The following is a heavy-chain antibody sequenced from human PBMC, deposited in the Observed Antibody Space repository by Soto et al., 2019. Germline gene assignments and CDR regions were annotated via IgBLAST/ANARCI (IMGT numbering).Heavy chain of an antibody. CDR3: AKARVGGYFDWSTRIVDY. CDR1: GFTFSSYG. CDR2: ISYDGSNK. V-gene: IGHV3-30*18. J-gene: IGHJ4*02. Sequence: GGSLRLSCAASGFTFSSYGMHWVRQAPGKGLEWVAVISYDGSNKYYADSVKGRFTISRDNSKNTLYLQMNSLRAEDTAVYYCAKARVGGYFDWSTRIVDYWGQGTLVTVSS. D-gene: IGHD3-9*01.